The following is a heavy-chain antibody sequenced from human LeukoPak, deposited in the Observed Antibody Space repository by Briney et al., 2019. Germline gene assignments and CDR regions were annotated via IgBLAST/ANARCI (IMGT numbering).Heavy chain of an antibody. CDR1: GGTFSSYA. CDR3: ARARVYNWNDEGWFDP. Sequence: ASVKVSCKASGGTFSSYAISWVRQAPGQGLEWMGGIIPIFGTANYAQKFQGRVTITADESTSTAYMELSSLRSEDTAVYYCARARVYNWNDEGWFDPWGHGTLVTVSS. V-gene: IGHV1-69*01. CDR2: IIPIFGTA. D-gene: IGHD1-1*01. J-gene: IGHJ5*02.